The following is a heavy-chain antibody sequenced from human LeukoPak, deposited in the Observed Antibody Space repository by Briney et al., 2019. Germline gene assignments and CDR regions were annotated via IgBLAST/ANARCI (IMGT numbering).Heavy chain of an antibody. CDR1: GYTFTGYY. D-gene: IGHD4-17*01. J-gene: IGHJ4*02. CDR2: INPNSGGT. CDR3: AREKPAYGDFFDY. Sequence: ASVKVSCKASGYTFTGYYMHWVRQAPGQGLEWMGRINPNSGGTNYAQKFQGRVTMTTDTSTSTAYMELRSLRSDDTAVYYCAREKPAYGDFFDYWGQGTLVTVSS. V-gene: IGHV1-2*06.